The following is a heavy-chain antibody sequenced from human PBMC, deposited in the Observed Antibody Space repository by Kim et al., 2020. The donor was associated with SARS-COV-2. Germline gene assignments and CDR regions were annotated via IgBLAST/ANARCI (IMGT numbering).Heavy chain of an antibody. D-gene: IGHD3-10*01. Sequence: SVKGRFTISRDNSNNTLYLKMNSLRAEDTAVYYCAKVATLVRGWGLFDYWGQGTLVTVSS. CDR3: AKVATLVRGWGLFDY. V-gene: IGHV3-33*06. J-gene: IGHJ4*02.